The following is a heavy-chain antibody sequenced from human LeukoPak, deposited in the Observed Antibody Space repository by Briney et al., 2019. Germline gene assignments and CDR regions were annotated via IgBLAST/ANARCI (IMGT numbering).Heavy chain of an antibody. CDR2: SNPKIGAT. Sequence: ASVKVSCKASGYSFTDLTDYHLHWVRQAAGQGLEWLGRSNPKIGATFYAQKFRGRVTITGATSINTGYMELSSLTSDDTAMYYCVRGFWGTYDYWGQGTLVTVSS. CDR1: GYSFTDLTDYH. D-gene: IGHD3-16*01. V-gene: IGHV1-2*06. CDR3: VRGFWGTYDY. J-gene: IGHJ4*02.